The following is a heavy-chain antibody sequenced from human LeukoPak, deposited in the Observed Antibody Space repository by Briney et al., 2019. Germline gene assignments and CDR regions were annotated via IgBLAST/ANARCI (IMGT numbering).Heavy chain of an antibody. CDR3: ARAPSGSRDFDY. Sequence: ASVKVSCKASGGTFSSNAISWLRQAPGQGLEWMGRIIPIFGTANYAQKFQGRVTITTDESTSTVYMELSSLRSEDTAVYYCARAPSGSRDFDYWGQGTLVTVSS. CDR2: IIPIFGTA. D-gene: IGHD1-26*01. CDR1: GGTFSSNA. J-gene: IGHJ4*02. V-gene: IGHV1-69*05.